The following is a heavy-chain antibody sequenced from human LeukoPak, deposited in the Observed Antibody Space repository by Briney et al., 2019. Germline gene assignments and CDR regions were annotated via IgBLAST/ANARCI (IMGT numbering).Heavy chain of an antibody. J-gene: IGHJ4*02. V-gene: IGHV4-38-2*02. Sequence: PSETLSLTCTVSDYSITSGYYWGWIRQPPGKGLEWIGSAYHSGSTYYNPSLKSRVTKSVDTSKNQFSLKLSSVTAADTAVYYCARHKATVTTREDYWGQGTLVTVSS. CDR2: AYHSGST. D-gene: IGHD4-11*01. CDR1: DYSITSGYY. CDR3: ARHKATVTTREDY.